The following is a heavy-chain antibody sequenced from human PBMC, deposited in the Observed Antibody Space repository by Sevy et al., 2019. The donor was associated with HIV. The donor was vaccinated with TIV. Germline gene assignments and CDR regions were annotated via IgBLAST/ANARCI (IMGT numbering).Heavy chain of an antibody. V-gene: IGHV3-48*01. J-gene: IGHJ4*02. D-gene: IGHD1-7*01. CDR1: GFTFSSYS. Sequence: GESLKISCAASGFTFSSYSMNWVRQAPGKGLEWVSYISSSSSTIYYADSVKGRFTISRDNAKNSLYLQMNSLRAEDTAVYYCARDSDWNFGGFDYWGQGTLVTVSS. CDR2: ISSSSSTI. CDR3: ARDSDWNFGGFDY.